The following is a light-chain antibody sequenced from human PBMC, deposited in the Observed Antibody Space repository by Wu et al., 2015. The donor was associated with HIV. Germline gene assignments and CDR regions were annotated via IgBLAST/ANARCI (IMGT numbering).Light chain of an antibody. V-gene: IGKV3-15*01. CDR3: QQYNNWPWT. CDR2: GAS. J-gene: IGKJ1*01. CDR1: QSVSSN. Sequence: EKVMTQSPATLSVSPGERATLSCRASQSVSSNLAWYQQKSGQAPRLLIYGASTRATGIPARFSGSGSGTEFTLTISSMQSEDFAVYYCQQYNNWPWTFGQGTKVEIK.